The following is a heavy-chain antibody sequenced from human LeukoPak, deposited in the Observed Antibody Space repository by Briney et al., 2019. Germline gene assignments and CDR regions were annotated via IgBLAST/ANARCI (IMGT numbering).Heavy chain of an antibody. D-gene: IGHD3-22*01. V-gene: IGHV4-61*02. J-gene: IGHJ6*03. CDR3: AREGGDYYDSSGYPNYYYYYMDV. Sequence: PSETLSLTCTVSGGSISSGSYYWSWLRQPAGKGLEWIGRIYTSGSTNYNPSLKSRVTISVDTSKNQFSLKMSSVTAADTAVYYCAREGGDYYDSSGYPNYYYYYMDVWGKGTTVTVSS. CDR2: IYTSGST. CDR1: GGSISSGSYY.